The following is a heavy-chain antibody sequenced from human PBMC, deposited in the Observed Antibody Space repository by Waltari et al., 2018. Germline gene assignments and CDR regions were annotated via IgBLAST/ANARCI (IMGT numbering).Heavy chain of an antibody. J-gene: IGHJ4*02. Sequence: QVQLQESGPGLVKPSQTLSLTCTVSGGSISSGSSYWSWIRQPAGKGLEWIGYIYTSGSTNYNPSIKSRVTISVDTSKNQFSLKLSSVTAADTAVYYCARMAQGGREGYWGQGTLVTVSS. CDR2: IYTSGST. CDR3: ARMAQGGREGY. CDR1: GGSISSGSSY. D-gene: IGHD3-10*01. V-gene: IGHV4-61*09.